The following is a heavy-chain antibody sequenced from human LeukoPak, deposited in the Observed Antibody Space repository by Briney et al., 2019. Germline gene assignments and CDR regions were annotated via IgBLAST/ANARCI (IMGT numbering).Heavy chain of an antibody. CDR2: IYYSGST. CDR3: AREGYYDSSGYYWGAFDI. CDR1: GGSISSGGYY. Sequence: SETLSLTCTVSGGSISSGGYYWSWIRQPPGKGLVWIGYIYYSGSTNYNPSLKSRVTISVDTSKNQFSLKLSSVTAADTAVYYCAREGYYDSSGYYWGAFDIWGQGTMVTVSS. V-gene: IGHV4-61*08. J-gene: IGHJ3*02. D-gene: IGHD3-22*01.